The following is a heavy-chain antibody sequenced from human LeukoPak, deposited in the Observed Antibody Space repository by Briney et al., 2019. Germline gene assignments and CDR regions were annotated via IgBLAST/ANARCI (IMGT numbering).Heavy chain of an antibody. D-gene: IGHD2-21*02. CDR1: GFTFTSYW. CDR3: ARDATRGGDNDY. CDR2: INEDGSYK. Sequence: PGGSLRLSCAASGFTFTSYWMSWVRQAPGKGLEWVANINEDGSYKFHVDSVKGRLTISRDNSKNSLYLQMSSLRADDTAVYYCARDATRGGDNDYWGQGTRVIVSS. J-gene: IGHJ4*02. V-gene: IGHV3-7*01.